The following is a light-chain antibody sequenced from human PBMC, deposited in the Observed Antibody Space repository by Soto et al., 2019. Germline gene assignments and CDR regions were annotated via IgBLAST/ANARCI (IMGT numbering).Light chain of an antibody. J-gene: IGKJ4*01. Sequence: VLTQSPGTLSLSPGESTTLSCRASQSVGSSYLAWYQHKPGQAPRLLIYGATSRATGIPDRFSGSGSGTGFTLTITRVEPEDFAVYYCQQYATSPLTFGGGTKVDIK. CDR2: GAT. CDR3: QQYATSPLT. V-gene: IGKV3-20*01. CDR1: QSVGSSY.